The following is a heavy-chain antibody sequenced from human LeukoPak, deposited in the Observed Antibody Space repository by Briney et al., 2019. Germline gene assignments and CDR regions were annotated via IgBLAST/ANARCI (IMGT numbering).Heavy chain of an antibody. V-gene: IGHV1-8*02. CDR2: LNPKSGNA. CDR1: GYTFTTYD. Sequence: ASVKVSCKASGYTFTTYDINWVRQATGQGLEWMGWLNPKSGNAGYAQEFQGRVTITRNTSTNTIYMELSSLRSEDTAVYYCARASYASGNPAVDYWGQGTLVTVSS. D-gene: IGHD1-14*01. CDR3: ARASYASGNPAVDY. J-gene: IGHJ4*02.